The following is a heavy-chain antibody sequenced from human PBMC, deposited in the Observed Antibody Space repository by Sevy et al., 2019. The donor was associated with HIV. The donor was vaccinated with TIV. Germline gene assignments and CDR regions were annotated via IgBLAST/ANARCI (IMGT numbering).Heavy chain of an antibody. CDR1: GGSITSLY. Sequence: ATLSLTCTVSGGSITSLYWNWIRQPPGKGLEWIANIYYNGHINYNPSLKSRVTLSLDTSKNQFSLRPSSVTAADTAMYYCAGENAWGRGYSWGQGTLVTVSS. J-gene: IGHJ4*02. CDR2: IYYNGHI. CDR3: AGENAWGRGYS. V-gene: IGHV4-59*08. D-gene: IGHD1-26*01.